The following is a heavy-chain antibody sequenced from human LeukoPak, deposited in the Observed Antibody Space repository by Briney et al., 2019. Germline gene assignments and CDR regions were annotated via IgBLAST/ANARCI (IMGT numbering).Heavy chain of an antibody. CDR3: ARGGCSGGSCYSDY. CDR2: IYYSGST. D-gene: IGHD2-15*01. Sequence: PSETLSLTCTVSGGSISSGDYYWSWIRQPPGTGLEWIGYIYYSGSTYYNPSLKSRVTISVDTSKNQFSLKLSSVTAADTAAYYCARGGCSGGSCYSDYWGQGTLVTVSS. J-gene: IGHJ4*02. V-gene: IGHV4-30-4*01. CDR1: GGSISSGDYY.